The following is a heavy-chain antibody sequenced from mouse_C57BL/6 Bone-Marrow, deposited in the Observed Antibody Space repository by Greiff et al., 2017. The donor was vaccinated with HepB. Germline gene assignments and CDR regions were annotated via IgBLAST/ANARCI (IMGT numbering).Heavy chain of an antibody. CDR3: ASRLDFDY. V-gene: IGHV5-17*01. CDR1: GFTFSDFG. Sequence: EVKLVESGGGFVKPGGSLKLSCAASGFTFSDFGMHWVRQAPEKGLEWVAYISSGSSTIYYADTVKGRFTISRDKAKNTQYLQMTSLRSEDTAMYCGASRLDFDYWGQGTTLTVSA. J-gene: IGHJ2*01. CDR2: ISSGSSTI.